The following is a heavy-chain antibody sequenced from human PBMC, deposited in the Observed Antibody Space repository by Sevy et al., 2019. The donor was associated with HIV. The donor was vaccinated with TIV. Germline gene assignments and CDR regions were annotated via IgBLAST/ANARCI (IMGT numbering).Heavy chain of an antibody. CDR1: GFTFSSYW. J-gene: IGHJ6*02. V-gene: IGHV3-7*01. Sequence: GSLRLSCAASGFTFSSYWMSWVRQAPGKGLEWVANIKQDGSEKYYVDSVKGRFTISRDNAKNSLYLQMNSMRAEDTAVYYCARVPDYYDSSGYYYYYYGMDVWGQGTTVTVSS. D-gene: IGHD3-22*01. CDR3: ARVPDYYDSSGYYYYYYGMDV. CDR2: IKQDGSEK.